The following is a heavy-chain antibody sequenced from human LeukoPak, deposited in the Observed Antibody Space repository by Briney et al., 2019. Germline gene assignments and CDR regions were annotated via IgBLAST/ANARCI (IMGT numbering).Heavy chain of an antibody. CDR1: GFTFSSYG. CDR3: ARDSRGCVPAAGLTFQH. D-gene: IGHD2-2*01. J-gene: IGHJ1*01. V-gene: IGHV3-30*06. CDR2: ISYDGSNK. Sequence: PGGSLRLSCAASGFTFSSYGMHWVRQAPGKGLEWVAVISYDGSNKYYADSVKGRFTISGDNSKNTLYLQMNSLRAEDTAVYYCARDSRGCVPAAGLTFQHWGQGTLVTVSS.